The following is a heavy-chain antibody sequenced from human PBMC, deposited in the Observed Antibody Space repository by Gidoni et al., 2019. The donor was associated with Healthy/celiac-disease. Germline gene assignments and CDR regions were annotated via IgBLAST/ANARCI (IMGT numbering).Heavy chain of an antibody. CDR3: ATRLYDFWSGFDY. V-gene: IGHV4-39*01. Sequence: QLQLQESGPGLVKPSETLSLTCTVPGGSISSSSYYWGWVRQPPGKGLEWIGSIYYSGSTYYNPSLKSRVTISVDTSKNQFSLKLSSVTAADTAVYYCATRLYDFWSGFDYWGQGTLVTVSS. J-gene: IGHJ4*02. CDR1: GGSISSSSYY. D-gene: IGHD3-3*01. CDR2: IYYSGST.